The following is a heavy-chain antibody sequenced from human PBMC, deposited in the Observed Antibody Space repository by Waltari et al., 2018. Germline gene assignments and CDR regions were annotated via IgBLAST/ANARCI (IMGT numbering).Heavy chain of an antibody. CDR1: GGSISSYY. J-gene: IGHJ4*02. CDR3: AREGCSSTSCYYYDFDY. Sequence: QVQLQESGPGLVKPSETLSLTCTVSGGSISSYYWSWIRQPAGKGLEWIGRIYTSGSTNYNPSLKGRVTMSVDTSKNQFSLKLSSVTAADTAVYYCAREGCSSTSCYYYDFDYWGQGTLVTVSS. CDR2: IYTSGST. V-gene: IGHV4-4*07. D-gene: IGHD2-2*01.